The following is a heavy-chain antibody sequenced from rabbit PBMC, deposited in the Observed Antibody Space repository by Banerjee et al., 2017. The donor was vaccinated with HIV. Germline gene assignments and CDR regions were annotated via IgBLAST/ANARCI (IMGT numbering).Heavy chain of an antibody. Sequence: QQQLEESGGGLVKPGGTLTLTCKASGIDFSSYYRMCWVRQAPGRGLELIACIYTTSGSTWYASWVNGRFTISRSTSLNTVDLQITSLTAADTATYFCARGDDGDPSYGYALSLWGPGTLVTVS. V-gene: IGHV1S43*01. J-gene: IGHJ4*01. CDR3: ARGDDGDPSYGYALSL. CDR2: IYTTSGST. CDR1: GIDFSSYYR. D-gene: IGHD6-1*01.